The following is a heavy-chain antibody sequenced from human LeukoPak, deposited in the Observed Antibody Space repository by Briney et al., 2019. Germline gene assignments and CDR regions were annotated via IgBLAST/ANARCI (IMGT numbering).Heavy chain of an antibody. CDR3: AQTLPIYDSSDY. CDR2: FDPEDGET. CDR1: GYTLTELS. D-gene: IGHD3-22*01. J-gene: IGHJ4*02. Sequence: ASVQVSCKVSGYTLTELSMHWVRPAPGKGLEWMGGFDPEDGETIYAQKFQGRVTMTEDTSTDTAYMELSSLRSEDTAVYYCAQTLPIYDSSDYWGQGTLITVSS. V-gene: IGHV1-24*01.